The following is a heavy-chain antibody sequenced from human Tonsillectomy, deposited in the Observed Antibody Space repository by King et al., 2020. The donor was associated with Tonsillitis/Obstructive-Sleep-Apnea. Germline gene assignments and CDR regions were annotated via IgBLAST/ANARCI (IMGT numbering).Heavy chain of an antibody. CDR1: GFTFDDYG. D-gene: IGHD6-19*01. CDR3: ARDDFIAVAGTGGY. Sequence: VQLVESGGGVVRPGGSLRLSCAASGFTFDDYGMSWVRHAPGKGLEWVSGINWNGGSTGYADSVKGRFTISRANAKNSLYLQMNSLRAEDTALYYCARDDFIAVAGTGGYWGQGTLVTVSS. V-gene: IGHV3-20*04. CDR2: INWNGGST. J-gene: IGHJ4*02.